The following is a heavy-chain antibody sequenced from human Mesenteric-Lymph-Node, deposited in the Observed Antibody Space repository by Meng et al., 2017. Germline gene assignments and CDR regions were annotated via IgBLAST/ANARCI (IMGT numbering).Heavy chain of an antibody. Sequence: GESLKISCAASGFTFSVYWMHWVRQVPGKGLVWVSVIYSGGSTYYADSVKGRFTISRHNSKNTLYLQMNSLRAEDTAVYYCARSEYCSGGSCYTRWYYGMDVWGQGTTVTVSS. CDR3: ARSEYCSGGSCYTRWYYGMDV. CDR2: IYSGGST. D-gene: IGHD2-15*01. CDR1: GFTFSVYW. J-gene: IGHJ6*02. V-gene: IGHV3-53*04.